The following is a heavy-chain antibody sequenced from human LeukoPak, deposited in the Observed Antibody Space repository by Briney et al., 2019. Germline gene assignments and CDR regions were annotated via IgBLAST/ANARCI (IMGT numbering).Heavy chain of an antibody. D-gene: IGHD3-10*01. CDR2: INSDGSST. Sequence: GGSLRLSCAASGFTFSSYWMHWVRQAPGKGLVWVSRINSDGSSTSYADSVKGRFTISRDNAKNTLYLQMNSLRAEDTAVYYCARARMVRGKYYFDYWGQGTLVTVSS. V-gene: IGHV3-74*01. CDR1: GFTFSSYW. CDR3: ARARMVRGKYYFDY. J-gene: IGHJ4*02.